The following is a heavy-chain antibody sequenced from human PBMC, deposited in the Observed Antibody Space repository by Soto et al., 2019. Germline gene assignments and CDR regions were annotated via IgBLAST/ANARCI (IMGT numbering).Heavy chain of an antibody. V-gene: IGHV3-9*01. J-gene: IGHJ4*02. CDR3: AISQDRGGRATFIY. D-gene: IGHD5-12*01. CDR1: GFTFDDNA. CDR2: INWKSDI. Sequence: GGSLRLSCAVSGFTFDDNAMHWVRQAPEKGLEWVSGINWKSDIGYADSVKGRFTISRANAENSLYLQMNSLRAEDTALYYCAISQDRGGRATFIYWGQGNQVTVSS.